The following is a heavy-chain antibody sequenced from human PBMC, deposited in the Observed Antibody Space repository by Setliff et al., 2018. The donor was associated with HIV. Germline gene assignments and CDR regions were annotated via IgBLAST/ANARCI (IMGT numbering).Heavy chain of an antibody. CDR3: ARGGYYDFWSPYYIDV. CDR2: IYYSGST. D-gene: IGHD3-3*01. V-gene: IGHV4-59*01. CDR1: GGSSRNYY. Sequence: SETLSLTCSVSGGSSRNYYWSWIPQPPGKGLEWIGNIYYSGSTSYNPSFTSRVTISVDTSNNQFSLDLSSMTAADTAVYYCARGGYYDFWSPYYIDVWGKGTTVTVSS. J-gene: IGHJ6*03.